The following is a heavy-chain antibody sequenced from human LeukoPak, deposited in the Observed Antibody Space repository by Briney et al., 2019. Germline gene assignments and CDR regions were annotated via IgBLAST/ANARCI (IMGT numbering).Heavy chain of an antibody. V-gene: IGHV1-2*02. J-gene: IGHJ5*02. CDR1: GYTFTGYY. CDR3: ARDDFVRLSTAYYYDSSGYYYQNT. D-gene: IGHD3-22*01. CDR2: INPNSGGT. Sequence: ASVKVSCKASGYTFTGYYMHWVRQAPGQGLEWMGWINPNSGGTNYAQKFQGRVTMTRDTSISTAYMELSRLRSDDTAVYYCARDDFVRLSTAYYYDSSGYYYQNTWGQGTLVTVSS.